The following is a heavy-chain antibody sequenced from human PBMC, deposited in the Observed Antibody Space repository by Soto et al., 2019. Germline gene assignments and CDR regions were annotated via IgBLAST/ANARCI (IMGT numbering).Heavy chain of an antibody. V-gene: IGHV1-69*06. CDR3: ARSEPGDWFDP. J-gene: IGHJ5*02. CDR2: IIPIFGTA. Sequence: QVQLVQSGAEVKKPGSSVKVSCKASGGTXXXYAISWVXXXXXXXPEWMGGIIPIFGTANYAQKFQGRVTITADKSTSTAYMELSSLRSEDTAVYYCARSEPGDWFDPWGQGTLVTVSS. CDR1: GGTXXXYA. D-gene: IGHD1-1*01.